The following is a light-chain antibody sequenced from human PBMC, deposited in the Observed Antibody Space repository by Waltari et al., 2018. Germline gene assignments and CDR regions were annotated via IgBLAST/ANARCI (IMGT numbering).Light chain of an antibody. CDR3: QQFDNIPLT. Sequence: DIQMTQSPSSLSASVGDRVIITCRASQGINNTLNWYQQKPGKAPKLLIYASSTLETGVPSRFSGSGSGRKFSFTISSLQPEDFATYYCQQFDNIPLTFGRGTKVDIK. V-gene: IGKV1-33*01. CDR1: QGINNT. J-gene: IGKJ4*01. CDR2: ASS.